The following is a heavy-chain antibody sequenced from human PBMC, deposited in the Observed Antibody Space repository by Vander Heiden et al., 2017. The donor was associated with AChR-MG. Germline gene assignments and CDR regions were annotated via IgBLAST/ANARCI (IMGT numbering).Heavy chain of an antibody. CDR1: GFSLSNARMG. CDR2: IFSNDEK. J-gene: IGHJ5*02. V-gene: IGHV2-26*01. D-gene: IGHD3-16*02. CDR3: ARAPYYDYVWGSYQDWFDP. Sequence: QVTLKESGPVLVKPTETLTLTCTVSGFSLSNARMGVSWSLQPPGKALEWLAHIFSNDEKSYSTSLKSRLTISKDTSNSQVVLTMTNMDPVDTATYYCARAPYYDYVWGSYQDWFDPWGQGTLVTVSS.